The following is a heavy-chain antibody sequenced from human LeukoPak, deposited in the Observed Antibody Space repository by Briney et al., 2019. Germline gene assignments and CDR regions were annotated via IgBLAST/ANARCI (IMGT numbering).Heavy chain of an antibody. CDR1: GGSISSYY. CDR2: IYYSGST. V-gene: IGHV4-59*01. CDR3: ARSGYSYGLWAFDI. J-gene: IGHJ3*02. Sequence: SETLSLTCTVSGGSISSYYWSWIRQPPGKGLEWIGYIYYSGSTNYNPSLKSRVTISVDTSKNQFSLKLSSVTAADTAVYYCARSGYSYGLWAFDIWGQGTMVTVSS. D-gene: IGHD5-18*01.